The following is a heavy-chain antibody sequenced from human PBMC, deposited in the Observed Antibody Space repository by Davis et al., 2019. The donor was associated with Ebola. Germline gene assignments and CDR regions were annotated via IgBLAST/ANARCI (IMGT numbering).Heavy chain of an antibody. CDR3: TRTFYSGSGTYYNPDY. J-gene: IGHJ4*02. Sequence: GESLKISCAASGSTFSSYAMTWVRQAPGKGLEWVSSISSSSGRTYYADSVRGRFTISRDNSKNTLYLQLNSLRAEDAAVYYCTRTFYSGSGTYYNPDYWGQGTLVTVSS. CDR1: GSTFSSYA. D-gene: IGHD3-10*01. V-gene: IGHV3-23*01. CDR2: ISSSSGRT.